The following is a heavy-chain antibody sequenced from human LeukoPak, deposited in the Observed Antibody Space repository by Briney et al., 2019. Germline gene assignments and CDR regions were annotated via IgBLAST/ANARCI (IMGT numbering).Heavy chain of an antibody. D-gene: IGHD6-25*01. CDR2: ITGSGGST. V-gene: IGHV3-23*01. CDR1: GFTFSNYA. Sequence: GGSLRLSCVASGFTFSNYAMSWVRQAPGKGLEWVSGITGSGGSTYYADSVKGRFTISRDNSKSTLYLQMNSLRDDDTAVYYCAKKRVDDRPPLHWGQGTLVTVSS. CDR3: AKKRVDDRPPLH. J-gene: IGHJ4*02.